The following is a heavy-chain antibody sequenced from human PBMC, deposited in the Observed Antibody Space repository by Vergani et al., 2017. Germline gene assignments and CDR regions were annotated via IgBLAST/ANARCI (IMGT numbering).Heavy chain of an antibody. CDR2: IYYSGRT. V-gene: IGHV4-39*01. CDR1: GGSISSSSYY. CDR3: ARRLNYYYYGMDV. Sequence: QLQLQESGPGLVKPSETLSLTCTVSGGSISSSSYYWGWIRQPPGKGLEWIGSIYYSGRTYYNPSLKSRVTISVDTSKNQFSLKLSSVTAADTAVYYCARRLNYYYYGMDVWGQGTTVTVSS. J-gene: IGHJ6*02. D-gene: IGHD3-22*01.